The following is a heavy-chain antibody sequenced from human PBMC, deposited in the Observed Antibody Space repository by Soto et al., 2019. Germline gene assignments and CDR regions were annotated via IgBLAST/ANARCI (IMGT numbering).Heavy chain of an antibody. Sequence: EVQLLESGGGLVQPGGSLRLSCAASGFTFSNFAMSWVRQATGKGLEWVSAVSRSGGSTNYADSVKGRFAISRDNSKNTLYLQMDNLKGEDTAIYFCASDLNCVATTCFWGVRFGSLGQGTMVTVSS. D-gene: IGHD2-2*01. V-gene: IGHV3-23*01. CDR1: GFTFSNFA. CDR3: ASDLNCVATTCFWGVRFGS. CDR2: VSRSGGST. J-gene: IGHJ5*01.